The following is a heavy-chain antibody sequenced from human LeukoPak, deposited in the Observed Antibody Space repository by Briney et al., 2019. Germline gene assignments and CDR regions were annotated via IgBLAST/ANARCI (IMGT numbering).Heavy chain of an antibody. D-gene: IGHD6-13*01. Sequence: GGSLRLSCTASGFTFSSYAMGWVRQAPGKGLVWLSAINADGGTTYYADPIRGRFTISRDNSKNTLFLQMNSLRAEDTAVYYCARVIAAAATDYWGQGTLVTVSS. CDR1: GFTFSSYA. J-gene: IGHJ4*02. CDR3: ARVIAAAATDY. CDR2: INADGGTT. V-gene: IGHV3-23*01.